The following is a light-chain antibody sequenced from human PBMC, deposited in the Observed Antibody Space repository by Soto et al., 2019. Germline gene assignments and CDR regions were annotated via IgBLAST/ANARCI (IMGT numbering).Light chain of an antibody. CDR2: GAT. CDR3: QQTYSLPKRT. J-gene: IGKJ1*01. CDR1: QSIGTF. V-gene: IGKV1-39*01. Sequence: DIQMTQSPSSLSVSVGDRVTITCRASQSIGTFLDWYQQKPGKAPKVLIYGATNLQSGVPSRFXGSGSGTDFTLTISSLQPEDFATYYCQQTYSLPKRTFGQGTKVEIK.